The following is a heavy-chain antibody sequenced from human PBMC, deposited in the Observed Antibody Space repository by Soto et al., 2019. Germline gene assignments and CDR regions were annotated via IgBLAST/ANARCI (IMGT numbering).Heavy chain of an antibody. CDR1: GFTFSSYE. J-gene: IGHJ6*02. CDR2: ISSSGSTI. Sequence: GSLRLSCAASGFTFSSYEMNWVRQAPGKGLEWVSYISSSGSTIYYADSVKGRFTISRDNAKNSLYLQMNSLRAEDTAVYYCARDPRQWLVHYYYYGMDVWGQGTTVTVSS. D-gene: IGHD6-19*01. CDR3: ARDPRQWLVHYYYYGMDV. V-gene: IGHV3-48*03.